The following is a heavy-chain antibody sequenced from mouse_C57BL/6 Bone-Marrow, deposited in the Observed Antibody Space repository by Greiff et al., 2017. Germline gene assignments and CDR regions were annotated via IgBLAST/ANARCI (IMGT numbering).Heavy chain of an antibody. V-gene: IGHV1-39*01. CDR2: INPNYGTT. Sequence: EVKLVESGPELVKPGASVKISCKASGYSFTDYNMNWVKQSNGQSLEWIGVINPNYGTTSYNQKFKGKATLTVDQSSSTAYMQLNSLTSEDSAVYYCARGYDYDYAMDYWGQGNSVTVTS. D-gene: IGHD2-4*01. CDR3: ARGYDYDYAMDY. CDR1: GYSFTDYN. J-gene: IGHJ4*01.